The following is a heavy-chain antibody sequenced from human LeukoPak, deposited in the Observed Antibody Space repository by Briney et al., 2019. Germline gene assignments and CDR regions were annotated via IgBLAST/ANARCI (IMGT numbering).Heavy chain of an antibody. V-gene: IGHV4-4*02. D-gene: IGHD5-18*01. J-gene: IGHJ4*02. CDR3: ARDGQGYSYDY. Sequence: SGTLSLTCAVSGASISSGPWWTWVRQPPGKGLEWIGEISHSGSTNYNPSLKSRVTISVDTSKNQFSLKLSSVTAADTAVYYCARDGQGYSYDYWGQGTLVTVSS. CDR2: ISHSGST. CDR1: GASISSGPW.